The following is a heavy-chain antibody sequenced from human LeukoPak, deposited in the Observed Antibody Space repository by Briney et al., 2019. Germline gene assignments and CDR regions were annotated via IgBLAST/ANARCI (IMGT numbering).Heavy chain of an antibody. CDR2: INHSGTT. V-gene: IGHV4-34*01. D-gene: IGHD5-18*01. J-gene: IGHJ6*03. Sequence: PSETLSLTCAVHGGSFSGYSWTWIRQPPGKGLEWIGEINHSGTTDYNPSLQSRVTISLDTSKNQFSLKVTSVTAADTAVYYCARVRLPPYYYYFYYMDVWGTGTTVTVSS. CDR3: ARVRLPPYYYYFYYMDV. CDR1: GGSFSGYS.